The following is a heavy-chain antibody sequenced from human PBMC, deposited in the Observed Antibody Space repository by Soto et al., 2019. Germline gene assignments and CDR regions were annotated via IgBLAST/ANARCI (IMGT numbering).Heavy chain of an antibody. J-gene: IGHJ3*02. D-gene: IGHD4-17*01. CDR2: IYYRGST. CDR3: ARGYGDGAGAFDI. CDR1: GCSISSYY. V-gene: IGHV4-59*01. Sequence: SETLSLTCTVSGCSISSYYWSWIRQPPGKGLEWIGYIYYRGSTNYNPSLKSRVTISVDTSKNQCSLKLSSVTAADTALYYCARGYGDGAGAFDIWGQGTMVTVSS.